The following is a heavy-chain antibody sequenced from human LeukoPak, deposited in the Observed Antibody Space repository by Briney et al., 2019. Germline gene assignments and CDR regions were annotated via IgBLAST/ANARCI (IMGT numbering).Heavy chain of an antibody. J-gene: IGHJ4*02. CDR1: GGSVSDYY. CDR3: ARGSSYGFPMGY. V-gene: IGHV4-59*02. D-gene: IGHD5-18*01. Sequence: SETLSLTCTVSGGSVSDYYWSWIRQSPGKGLEWIGYIYYTETSYNPSLKSRVTISADTSKNQFSLKLYSVTAADTAVYYCARGSSYGFPMGYWGQGTLVAVSS. CDR2: IYYTET.